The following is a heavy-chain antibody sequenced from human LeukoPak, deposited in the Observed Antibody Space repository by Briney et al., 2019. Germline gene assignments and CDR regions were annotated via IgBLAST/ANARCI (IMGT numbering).Heavy chain of an antibody. Sequence: ALVKVSCKASGYTFTSYDINWVRQATGQGLEWMGWMNPNSGNTGHVQKFQGRVTMTRDTSIGTAYMELSSLTSEDTAVYYCAREARRGVEVKAFDIWGQGTMVTVSS. J-gene: IGHJ3*02. CDR2: MNPNSGNT. CDR3: AREARRGVEVKAFDI. V-gene: IGHV1-8*01. D-gene: IGHD1-1*01. CDR1: GYTFTSYD.